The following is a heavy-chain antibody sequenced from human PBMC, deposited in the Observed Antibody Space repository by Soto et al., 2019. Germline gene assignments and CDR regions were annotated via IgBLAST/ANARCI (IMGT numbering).Heavy chain of an antibody. CDR2: ISSSSSTI. CDR1: GFTFSSYS. Sequence: PGGSLRLSCAASGFTFSSYSMNWVRQAPGKGLEWVSYISSSSSTIHYADSVKGRFTISRDNAKNSLYLQMNSLRAEDTAVYFCVRDFSPDLESYSSGWYGHNWGQGTLVTVSS. V-gene: IGHV3-48*01. J-gene: IGHJ4*02. CDR3: VRDFSPDLESYSSGWYGHN. D-gene: IGHD6-19*01.